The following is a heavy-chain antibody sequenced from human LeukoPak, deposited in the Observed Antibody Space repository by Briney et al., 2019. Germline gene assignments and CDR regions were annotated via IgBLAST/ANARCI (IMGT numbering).Heavy chain of an antibody. CDR1: GGSLSSYY. D-gene: IGHD2-2*01. Sequence: SETLSLTCTVSGGSLSSYYWSWIRQPPGKGLEWIGYIYYSGSTNYNPSLKSRVTISVDTSKNQFSLKLSSVTAADTAVYYCARFKYCSSTSCYYWFDPWGQGTLVTVSS. J-gene: IGHJ5*02. V-gene: IGHV4-59*08. CDR2: IYYSGST. CDR3: ARFKYCSSTSCYYWFDP.